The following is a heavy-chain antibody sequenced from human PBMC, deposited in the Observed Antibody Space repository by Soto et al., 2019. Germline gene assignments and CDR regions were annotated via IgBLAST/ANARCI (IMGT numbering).Heavy chain of an antibody. V-gene: IGHV5-51*01. D-gene: IGHD6-13*01. CDR2: IYPGDSDT. CDR3: ARTAAAGKYYNGMDV. Sequence: HGESLKISCEASGYNFGNYWIGWARQMPGKGLEWMGIIYPGDSDTRYSPSFQGQVTISADKSISTAYLQWSSLKASDTAMYYCARTAAAGKYYNGMDVWGQGTTVTVSS. J-gene: IGHJ6*02. CDR1: GYNFGNYW.